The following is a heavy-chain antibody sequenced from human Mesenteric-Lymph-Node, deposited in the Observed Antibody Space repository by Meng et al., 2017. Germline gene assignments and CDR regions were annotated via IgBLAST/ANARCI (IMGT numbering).Heavy chain of an antibody. D-gene: IGHD3-16*01. Sequence: QVQLKQWGAEVLKPSETLSITGAVYGGSLSGYYWSWIRQPPGKGLEWMGEVYHNGVTKYSPSLRSRVVISIDTSKNQFSLNLRSVSAADTAMYYCARGGATPMIIKYWGPGTLVTVSS. CDR1: GGSLSGYY. V-gene: IGHV4-34*02. CDR3: ARGGATPMIIKY. J-gene: IGHJ4*02. CDR2: VYHNGVT.